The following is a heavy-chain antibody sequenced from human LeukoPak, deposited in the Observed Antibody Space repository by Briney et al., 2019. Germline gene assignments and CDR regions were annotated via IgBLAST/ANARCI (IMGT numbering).Heavy chain of an antibody. D-gene: IGHD3-22*01. V-gene: IGHV1-2*02. CDR1: GYTLTELS. J-gene: IGHJ1*01. Sequence: GASVKVSCKVSGYTLTELSMHWERQAPGQGLEWMGWINPNSGGTNYAQKFQGRVTMTRDTSISTVYMELSRLRSDDTAVFYCARGYYDSSDFEYFQHWGQGTLVTVSS. CDR2: INPNSGGT. CDR3: ARGYYDSSDFEYFQH.